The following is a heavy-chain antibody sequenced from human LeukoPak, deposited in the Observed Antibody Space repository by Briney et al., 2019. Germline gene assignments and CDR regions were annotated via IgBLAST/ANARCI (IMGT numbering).Heavy chain of an antibody. CDR2: ISSSGSTI. CDR3: ARDPKHYHYYYYMDV. V-gene: IGHV3-11*04. J-gene: IGHJ6*03. CDR1: GFTFSDYY. Sequence: GGSLTLSCAASGFTFSDYYMSWIRQAPGKGLEWVSYISSSGSTIYYADSVKGRFTISRDNAKNSLYLQMNSLRAEDTAVYYCARDPKHYHYYYYMDVWGKGTTVTVSS.